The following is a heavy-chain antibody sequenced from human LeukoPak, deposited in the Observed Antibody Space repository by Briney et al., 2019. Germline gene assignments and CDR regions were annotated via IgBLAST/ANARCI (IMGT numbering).Heavy chain of an antibody. J-gene: IGHJ6*02. CDR1: GFIFSSYS. CDR3: AKAASSGWPSYYYGMDV. CDR2: ITGSGGNT. Sequence: PGGSLRLSCAASGFIFSSYSMSWVRQAPGKGLEWVSVITGSGGNTYYADSVKGRFTISKDNSKNTVYLQMSSLGVDDTAVYYCAKAASSGWPSYYYGMDVWGQGTTVTVSS. V-gene: IGHV3-23*01. D-gene: IGHD6-25*01.